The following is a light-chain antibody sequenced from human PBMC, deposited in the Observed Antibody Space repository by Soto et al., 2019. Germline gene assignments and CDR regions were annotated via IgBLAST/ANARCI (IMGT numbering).Light chain of an antibody. CDR3: QHYGTSAL. Sequence: EIVLTQSPGTLSLSPGESATLSCRASQRVSDMYLAWYQQKPGQPPRLLIHASNMATGIPYRFSGSGSGTDFTLTISRLEPEDFGVYYCQHYGTSALFGPGTKVEIK. CDR1: QRVSDMY. J-gene: IGKJ3*01. CDR2: AS. V-gene: IGKV3-20*01.